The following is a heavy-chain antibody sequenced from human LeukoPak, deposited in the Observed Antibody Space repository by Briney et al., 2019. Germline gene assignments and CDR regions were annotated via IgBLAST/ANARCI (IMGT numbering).Heavy chain of an antibody. D-gene: IGHD3-16*01. V-gene: IGHV3-21*04. CDR1: GFTFNTYS. J-gene: IGHJ6*02. Sequence: GGSLRLSCAASGFTFNTYSMNWVRQAPGKGLEWVSSISTYSNYIYYADSVKGRFTISRDDAKNSLYLQMNNLRAEDTAVYFCARGGGLDVWGQGATVTVSS. CDR3: ARGGGLDV. CDR2: ISTYSNYI.